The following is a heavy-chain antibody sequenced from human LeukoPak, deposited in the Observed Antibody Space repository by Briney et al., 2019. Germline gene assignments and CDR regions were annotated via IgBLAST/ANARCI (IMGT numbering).Heavy chain of an antibody. Sequence: PSETLSLTCTVSGDSISSSNCYWGWIRQPPGKGLEWIGSIYYSGSTYYNPSLKSRVTISVDTSKNQFSLKLSSVTAADTAVYYCARGLRYFDWLEPPDYWGQGTLVTVSS. D-gene: IGHD3-9*01. J-gene: IGHJ4*02. V-gene: IGHV4-39*01. CDR2: IYYSGST. CDR3: ARGLRYFDWLEPPDY. CDR1: GDSISSSNCY.